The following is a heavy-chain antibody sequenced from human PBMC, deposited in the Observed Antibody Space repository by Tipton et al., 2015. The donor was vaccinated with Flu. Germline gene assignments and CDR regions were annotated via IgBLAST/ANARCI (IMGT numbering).Heavy chain of an antibody. V-gene: IGHV4-39*07. CDR2: IYYSGST. D-gene: IGHD6-13*01. J-gene: IGHJ5*02. CDR3: ARSHRIAAAVEGWLDP. Sequence: TLSLTCTVSGGSISSSSYYWGWIRQPPGKGLEWIGSIYYSGSTYYNPSLKSRVTISVDTSKNQFSLKLSSVTAADTAVDYCARSHRIAAAVEGWLDPWGQGTLVTVSS. CDR1: GGSISSSSYY.